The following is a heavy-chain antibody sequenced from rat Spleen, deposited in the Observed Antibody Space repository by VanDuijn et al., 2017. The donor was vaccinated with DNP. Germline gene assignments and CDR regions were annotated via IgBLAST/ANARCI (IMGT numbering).Heavy chain of an antibody. D-gene: IGHD1-12*03. CDR1: GFTFSNYD. J-gene: IGHJ4*01. Sequence: EVQLVESGGGLVQPGRSLKLSCAASGFTFSNYDMAWVRQAPTKGLEWVASISTSGGSTYYRDSVKGRFTVSRYNAKSTIYLQLERLRSEDTATYYCARRGGMVTFYAMDAWGKGTSVTVSS. V-gene: IGHV5-25*01. CDR2: ISTSGGST. CDR3: ARRGGMVTFYAMDA.